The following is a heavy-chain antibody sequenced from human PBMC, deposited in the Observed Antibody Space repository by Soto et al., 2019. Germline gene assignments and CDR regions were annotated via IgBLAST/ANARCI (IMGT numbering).Heavy chain of an antibody. CDR2: IKSKNAGGAT. J-gene: IGHJ3*02. CDR1: GLTFNNAW. V-gene: IGHV3-15*07. Sequence: EVQLVESGGGLVKPGGSLRLSCAASGLTFNNAWMNWVRQAPGKGLEWVGRIKSKNAGGATEYSAPVKDRFTISRDDSKHTLYLQMNSLKTEDTAVYYCTTDAQWGIWLQWTMVTVSS. D-gene: IGHD2-8*01. CDR3: TTDAQWGI.